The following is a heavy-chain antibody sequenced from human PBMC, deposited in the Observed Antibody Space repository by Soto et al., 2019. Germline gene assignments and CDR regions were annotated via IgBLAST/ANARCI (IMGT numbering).Heavy chain of an antibody. J-gene: IGHJ5*02. D-gene: IGHD3-10*01. CDR1: GYTFTSYG. CDR3: ARVLGFGELLSGWFDP. V-gene: IGHV1-18*01. CDR2: ISAYNGNT. Sequence: ASVKVSCKASGYTFTSYGISWVRQAPGQGLEWMGWISAYNGNTNYAQKLQGRVTMTTDTSTSTAYMELRSLTSDDTAVYYCARVLGFGELLSGWFDPWGQGTLVXVSS.